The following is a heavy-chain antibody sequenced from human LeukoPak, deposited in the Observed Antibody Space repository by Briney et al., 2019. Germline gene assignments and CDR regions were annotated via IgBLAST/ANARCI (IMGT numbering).Heavy chain of an antibody. CDR2: IKQDETEK. Sequence: GGSLRLSCTASGFTFSNFWMGWVRQAPGKGLEWVANIKQDETEKFYLGSVKGRFTISRDNAKNSLYLQMNSLRVEDTAFYYCAKDNRRHYTSGPNPDSLHWGQGALVTVSS. J-gene: IGHJ4*02. CDR1: GFTFSNFW. D-gene: IGHD6-19*01. CDR3: AKDNRRHYTSGPNPDSLH. V-gene: IGHV3-7*03.